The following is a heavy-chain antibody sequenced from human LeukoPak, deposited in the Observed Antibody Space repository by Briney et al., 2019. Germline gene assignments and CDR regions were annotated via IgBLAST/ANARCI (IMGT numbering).Heavy chain of an antibody. CDR1: GGSFSGYY. V-gene: IGHV4-34*01. CDR2: INHSGST. Sequence: PSETLSLTCAVYGGSFSGYYWSWIRQPPGKGLEWIGEINHSGSTKYNPSLKSRVTISVDTSKNQLSLKLSSVTAADTAVYNCARQRITSEVRGVINYWGQGALVTVSS. CDR3: ARQRITSEVRGVINY. D-gene: IGHD3-10*01. J-gene: IGHJ4*02.